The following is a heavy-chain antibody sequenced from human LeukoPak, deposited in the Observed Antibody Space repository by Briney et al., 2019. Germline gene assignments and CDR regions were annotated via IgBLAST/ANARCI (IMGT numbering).Heavy chain of an antibody. CDR1: GFTFRDYW. CDR3: ARDEGGGWYQEDS. V-gene: IGHV3-7*01. Sequence: GGSLRLSCVASGFTFRDYWMSWICQAPGKGPEWVAHLNQDASRRYYVGSVQGRFTISRDNAKNSLYLQMNSLSIEDTAVYYCARDEGGGWYQEDSWGQGTLVTVSS. CDR2: LNQDASRR. J-gene: IGHJ4*02. D-gene: IGHD6-19*01.